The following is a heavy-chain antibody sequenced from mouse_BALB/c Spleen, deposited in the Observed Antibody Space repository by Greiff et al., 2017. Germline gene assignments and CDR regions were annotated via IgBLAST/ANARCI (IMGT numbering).Heavy chain of an antibody. J-gene: IGHJ2*01. V-gene: IGHV3-2*02. Sequence: EVQLQESGPGLVKPSQSLSLTCTVTGYSITSDYAWNWIRQFPGNKLEWMGYISYSGSTSYNPSLKSRISITRDTSKNQFFLQLNSVTTEDTATYYCASYRYDYFDYWGQGTTLTVSS. CDR3: ASYRYDYFDY. CDR2: ISYSGST. CDR1: GYSITSDYA. D-gene: IGHD2-14*01.